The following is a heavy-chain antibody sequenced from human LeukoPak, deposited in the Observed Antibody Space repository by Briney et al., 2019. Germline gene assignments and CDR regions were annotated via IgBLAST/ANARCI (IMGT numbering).Heavy chain of an antibody. Sequence: GGSLRLSCAASGFTFSTYAMSWVRQAPGKGLEWVAAISGSATNTYYADSVKGRFTISRDNSKNTLYLEMDTLRVEDTAKYYCARYCTSTSCYGQNSYYGLDVWGQGTTVAVSS. CDR1: GFTFSTYA. J-gene: IGHJ6*02. V-gene: IGHV3-23*01. CDR3: ARYCTSTSCYGQNSYYGLDV. CDR2: ISGSATNT. D-gene: IGHD2-2*01.